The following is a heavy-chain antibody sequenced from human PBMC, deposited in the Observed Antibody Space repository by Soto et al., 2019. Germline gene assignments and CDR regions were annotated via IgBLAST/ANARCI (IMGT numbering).Heavy chain of an antibody. D-gene: IGHD1-26*01. CDR3: ARDKVVRNTKLED. J-gene: IGHJ4*02. V-gene: IGHV3-7*03. Sequence: GGSLILSCVVSGFTFSTYWMSWVRQAPGKGLEWVANIKEDGSEKYYLDSVKGRFTIYRDNAKNSLYLQMNSLRAEDTAVYYCARDKVVRNTKLEDWGQGPLVTVSS. CDR1: GFTFSTYW. CDR2: IKEDGSEK.